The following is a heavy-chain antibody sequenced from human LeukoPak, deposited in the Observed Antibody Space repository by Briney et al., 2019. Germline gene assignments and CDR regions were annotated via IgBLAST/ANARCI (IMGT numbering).Heavy chain of an antibody. Sequence: ASVKVSCKASGYTFTGYYMHWVRQAPGQGLEWMGRINPNSGGTNYAQKFQGRVTMTRDTSISTAYMELSRLRSDDTAVYYCASLIAGYSSGSRDYWGQGTLVTVSS. CDR1: GYTFTGYY. D-gene: IGHD6-19*01. J-gene: IGHJ4*02. V-gene: IGHV1-2*06. CDR3: ASLIAGYSSGSRDY. CDR2: INPNSGGT.